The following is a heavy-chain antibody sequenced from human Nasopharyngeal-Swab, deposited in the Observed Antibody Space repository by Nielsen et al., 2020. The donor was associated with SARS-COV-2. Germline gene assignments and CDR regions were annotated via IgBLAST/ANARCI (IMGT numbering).Heavy chain of an antibody. CDR1: GFTFRNYD. J-gene: IGHJ4*02. CDR2: ISSGSAYI. Sequence: GGSLRLSCAASGFTFRNYDMHWVRHAPGKGLQWVSSISSGSAYIHYADSLKGRITISRDNAENSVYLQMNSLRADDTAVYYCAKDGGFMGATTLFESWGQGTLVTVSS. CDR3: AKDGGFMGATTLFES. V-gene: IGHV3-21*06. D-gene: IGHD1-26*01.